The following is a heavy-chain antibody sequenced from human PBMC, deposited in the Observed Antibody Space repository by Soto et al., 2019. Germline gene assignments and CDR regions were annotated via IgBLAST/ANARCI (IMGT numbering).Heavy chain of an antibody. D-gene: IGHD5-12*01. V-gene: IGHV3-11*01. J-gene: IGHJ6*03. CDR1: GFTFSDYY. Sequence: PWGSLRLSCAASGFTFSDYYMSWIRQAPGKGLEWVSYISSSGSTIYYADSVKGRFTISRDNAKNSLYLQMNSLRAEDTAVYYCATGPRGYDLPFNYYYYYMDVWGKGTTVTVSS. CDR2: ISSSGSTI. CDR3: ATGPRGYDLPFNYYYYYMDV.